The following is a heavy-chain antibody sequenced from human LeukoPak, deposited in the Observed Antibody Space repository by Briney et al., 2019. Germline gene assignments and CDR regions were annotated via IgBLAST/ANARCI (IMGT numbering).Heavy chain of an antibody. CDR1: GYTFTGYY. J-gene: IGHJ4*02. CDR3: ARRHTSGWYLDY. CDR2: INPNSGGT. V-gene: IGHV1-2*02. Sequence: ASVKVSCKASGYTFTGYYMHWVRQAPGQGLEWMGWINPNSGGTNYAQKFQGRVTMTRDTSISTAYMELSRLRSDDTAVYYCARRHTSGWYLDYWGQGTLVTVSS. D-gene: IGHD6-19*01.